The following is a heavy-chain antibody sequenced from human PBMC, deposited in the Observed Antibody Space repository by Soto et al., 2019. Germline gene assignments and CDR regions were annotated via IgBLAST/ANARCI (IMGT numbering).Heavy chain of an antibody. CDR3: ARSRYFGLSNWFDP. Sequence: LSLTCTVSGGSISSSSYYWGWIRQPPGKGLEWIGSIYYSGSTYYNPSLKSRVTISVDTSKNQFSLKLSSVTAADTAVYYCARSRYFGLSNWFDPWGQGTLVTVSS. CDR2: IYYSGST. CDR1: GGSISSSSYY. D-gene: IGHD3-9*01. J-gene: IGHJ5*02. V-gene: IGHV4-39*01.